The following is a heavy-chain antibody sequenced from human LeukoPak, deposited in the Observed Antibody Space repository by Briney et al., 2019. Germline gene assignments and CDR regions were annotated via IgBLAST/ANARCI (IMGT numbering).Heavy chain of an antibody. Sequence: SETLSLTCAVYGGSFSGYYWSWIRQPPGKGLEWIGSIYYSGSTYYNPSLKSRVTISVDTSKNQFSLKLSSVTAADTAVYYCARESRHDSSGYYAFDYWGQGTLVTVSS. D-gene: IGHD3-22*01. J-gene: IGHJ4*02. CDR2: IYYSGST. CDR1: GGSFSGYY. V-gene: IGHV4-34*01. CDR3: ARESRHDSSGYYAFDY.